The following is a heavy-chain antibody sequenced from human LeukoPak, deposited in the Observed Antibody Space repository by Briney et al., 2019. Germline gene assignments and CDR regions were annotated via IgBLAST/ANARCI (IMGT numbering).Heavy chain of an antibody. CDR2: IYTSGST. D-gene: IGHD6-13*01. Sequence: SETLSLTCTVSGGSISSYYWSWIRQPAGKGLEWIGRIYTSGSTNYNPSLKSRVTMSVDMSKNQFSLKLSSVTAADTAVYYCARAMGIHLHDAFDIWGQGTMVTVSS. J-gene: IGHJ3*02. CDR3: ARAMGIHLHDAFDI. CDR1: GGSISSYY. V-gene: IGHV4-4*07.